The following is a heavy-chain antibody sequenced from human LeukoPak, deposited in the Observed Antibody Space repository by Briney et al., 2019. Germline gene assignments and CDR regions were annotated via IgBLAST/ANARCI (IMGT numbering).Heavy chain of an antibody. CDR3: AKNSDSSGYSIVHY. J-gene: IGHJ4*02. CDR1: GFTFSDYA. V-gene: IGHV3-23*01. Sequence: RAGGSLRLSCTASGFTFSDYAMNWVRQAPGKGLEWVSVISGSGGTTYYADSVKGRLTISRDNSKNTLYLQMNSLRAEDTAVYYCAKNSDSSGYSIVHYWGQGNLVTVSS. CDR2: ISGSGGTT. D-gene: IGHD3-22*01.